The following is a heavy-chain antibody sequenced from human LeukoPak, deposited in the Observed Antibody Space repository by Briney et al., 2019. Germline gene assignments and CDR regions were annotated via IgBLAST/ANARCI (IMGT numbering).Heavy chain of an antibody. CDR3: ARTLRVWFGELPTPNFDY. CDR1: GFTFSSHE. CDR2: ISSSGSTI. D-gene: IGHD3-10*01. Sequence: GGSLRLSCAASGFTFSSHEMNWVRQAPGKGLEWVSYISSSGSTIYYADSVKGRFTISRDNAKNSLYLQMNSLRAEDTAVYYCARTLRVWFGELPTPNFDYWGQGTLVTVSS. J-gene: IGHJ4*02. V-gene: IGHV3-48*03.